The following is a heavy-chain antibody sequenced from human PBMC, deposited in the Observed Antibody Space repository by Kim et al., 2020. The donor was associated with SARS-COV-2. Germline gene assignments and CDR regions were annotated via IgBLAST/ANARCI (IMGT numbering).Heavy chain of an antibody. D-gene: IGHD6-19*01. CDR3: ALRIAVAGTYY. CDR1: GGSISSSSYY. CDR2: IYYSGST. V-gene: IGHV4-39*01. Sequence: SETLSLTCTVSGGSISSSSYYWGWIRQPPGKGLEWIGSIYYSGSTYYNPSLKSRVTISVDTSKNQFSLKLSSVTAADTAVYYCALRIAVAGTYYCCQGT. J-gene: IGHJ4*02.